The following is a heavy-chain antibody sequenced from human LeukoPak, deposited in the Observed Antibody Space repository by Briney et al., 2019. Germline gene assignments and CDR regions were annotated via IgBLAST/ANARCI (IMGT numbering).Heavy chain of an antibody. Sequence: GGSLRLSCAASGFTFSNYWMSWVRQAPGKGLEWVANINHDGSEKYYVDSVKGRFTISRDNSKNTLYLQMNSLRAEDTAIYYCAKDRAWGAFADWGQGTLVTVSS. CDR1: GFTFSNYW. CDR2: INHDGSEK. J-gene: IGHJ4*02. CDR3: AKDRAWGAFAD. D-gene: IGHD3-16*01. V-gene: IGHV3-7*03.